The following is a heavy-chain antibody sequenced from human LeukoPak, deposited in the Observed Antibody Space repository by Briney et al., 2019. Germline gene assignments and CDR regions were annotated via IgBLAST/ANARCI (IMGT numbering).Heavy chain of an antibody. CDR2: INHSGST. J-gene: IGHJ4*02. CDR1: GGSFSGYY. Sequence: PSETLSPTCAVYGGSFSGYYWSWIRQPPGKGLEWIGEINHSGSTNYNPSLKSRVTISVDTSKNQFSLKLSSVTAADTAVYYCARSGVVAAFFDYWGQGTLVTVSS. CDR3: ARSGVVAAFFDY. D-gene: IGHD2-15*01. V-gene: IGHV4-34*01.